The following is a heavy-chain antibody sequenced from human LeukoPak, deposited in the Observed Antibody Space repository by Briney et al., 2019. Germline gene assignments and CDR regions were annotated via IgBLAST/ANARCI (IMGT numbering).Heavy chain of an antibody. V-gene: IGHV4-59*01. Sequence: SETLSLTCTVSGGSISSYYWSWIRQLPGKGLEWIGYIFHSGSTNYNPSLKSRVTMSVDTSKNRFSLKLSSVTAADTAVYYCAREASSGWHIDYWGQGTLVTVSS. J-gene: IGHJ4*02. CDR2: IFHSGST. CDR3: AREASSGWHIDY. D-gene: IGHD6-19*01. CDR1: GGSISSYY.